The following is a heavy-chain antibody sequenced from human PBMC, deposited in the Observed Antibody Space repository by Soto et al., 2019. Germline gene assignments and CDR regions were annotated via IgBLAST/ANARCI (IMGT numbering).Heavy chain of an antibody. D-gene: IGHD6-13*01. CDR3: AKAQELWQQLSNFDY. CDR1: GVTFSSYA. CDR2: IGGSGGST. V-gene: IGHV3-23*01. J-gene: IGHJ4*02. Sequence: HPGGSLRLACAASGVTFSSYAMSWVRQAPGKGLEWVSAIGGSGGSTYYADSVKGRFTISRDNSRTTLYLQMNSLRAEDTAIYYCAKAQELWQQLSNFDYWGQGTLVTVSS.